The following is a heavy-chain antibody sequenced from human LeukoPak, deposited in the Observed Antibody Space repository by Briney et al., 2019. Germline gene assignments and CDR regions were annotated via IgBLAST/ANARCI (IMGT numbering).Heavy chain of an antibody. Sequence: PGRSLRLSCAASGFTFSSYSMNWVRQAPGKGLEWVSSISSSSSYIYYADSVKGRFTISRDNAKNSLYLQMNSLRAEDTAVYYCARGNYYDSSGYSYYYGMDVWGQGTTVTVSS. J-gene: IGHJ6*02. CDR1: GFTFSSYS. D-gene: IGHD3-22*01. CDR2: ISSSSSYI. V-gene: IGHV3-21*01. CDR3: ARGNYYDSSGYSYYYGMDV.